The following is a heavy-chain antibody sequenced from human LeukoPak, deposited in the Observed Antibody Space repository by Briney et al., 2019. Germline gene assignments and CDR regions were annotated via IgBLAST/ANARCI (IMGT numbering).Heavy chain of an antibody. CDR1: GGSFSGYY. V-gene: IGHV4-59*08. CDR3: ARHTVTVYYFDY. CDR2: IYYSGST. J-gene: IGHJ4*02. D-gene: IGHD4-17*01. Sequence: SETLSLTCAVYGGSFSGYYWSWIRQPPGKGLEWIGYIYYSGSTSYNPSLKSRVTISVDTSKNQFSLKLSSVTAADTAVYYCARHTVTVYYFDYWGQGTLVTVSS.